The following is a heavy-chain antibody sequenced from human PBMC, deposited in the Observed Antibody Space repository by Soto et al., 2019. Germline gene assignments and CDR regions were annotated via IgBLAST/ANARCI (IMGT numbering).Heavy chain of an antibody. Sequence: QVQLVQSGAEVKKPGSSVKVSCKASGGTFSSYAISWVRQAPGQGLEWMGGIIPIFGTANYAQKFQGRVTITADESTSTADMELSSLRSEDTAVYYCARDGSIVPAAMFDYWGQGTLVTVSS. V-gene: IGHV1-69*01. CDR1: GGTFSSYA. D-gene: IGHD2-2*01. CDR2: IIPIFGTA. CDR3: ARDGSIVPAAMFDY. J-gene: IGHJ4*02.